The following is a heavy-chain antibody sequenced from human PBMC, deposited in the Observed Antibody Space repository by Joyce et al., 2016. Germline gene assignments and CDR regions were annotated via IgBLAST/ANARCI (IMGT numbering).Heavy chain of an antibody. Sequence: EVQLVQSGGEVKKPGESLKISCNGVGYSFTSYWRGWVRQMPGKGLELMGIINPEDSDTRYSPSFQGQVTISVDRSIKTAHLRWGSLRASDTAIYYCARSAVRGTLSPFFDYWGQGSLVTVSS. V-gene: IGHV5-51*01. CDR3: ARSAVRGTLSPFFDY. CDR2: INPEDSDT. J-gene: IGHJ4*02. CDR1: GYSFTSYW. D-gene: IGHD3-16*01.